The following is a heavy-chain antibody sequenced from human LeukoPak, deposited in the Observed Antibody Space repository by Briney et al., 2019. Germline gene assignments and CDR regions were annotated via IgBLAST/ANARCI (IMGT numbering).Heavy chain of an antibody. J-gene: IGHJ4*02. CDR1: GGTFSSYA. Sequence: SVKVSCKASGGTFSSYAISWVRQAPGQGLEWMGGIIPIFGTANYAQKFQGRVTITTDESTSTAYMELSSLRSEDTAVYYCARVVMVYGGKGWNYFDYWGQGTLVTVSS. V-gene: IGHV1-69*05. CDR3: ARVVMVYGGKGWNYFDY. D-gene: IGHD2-8*01. CDR2: IIPIFGTA.